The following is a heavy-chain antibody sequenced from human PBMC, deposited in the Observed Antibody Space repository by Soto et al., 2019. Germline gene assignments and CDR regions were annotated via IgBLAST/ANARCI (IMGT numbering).Heavy chain of an antibody. V-gene: IGHV3-66*01. D-gene: IGHD2-15*01. CDR1: GFTVSSNY. Sequence: GGSLRLSCAASGFTVSSNYMSWVRQAPGKGLEWVSVIYSGGSPYYADSVKGRFTISRDNSKNTLYLQMNSLRAEDTAVYYCARDPYCSGGSCYSYFDYWGQGTLVTVSS. CDR2: IYSGGSP. CDR3: ARDPYCSGGSCYSYFDY. J-gene: IGHJ4*02.